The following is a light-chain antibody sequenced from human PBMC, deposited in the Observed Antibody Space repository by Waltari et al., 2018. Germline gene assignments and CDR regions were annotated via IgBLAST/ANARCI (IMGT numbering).Light chain of an antibody. CDR2: DVS. J-gene: IGLJ2*01. Sequence: QSALTLPASVSGSPGQSVTIFCAGTSNAVGGYNSFSWYQEHPGQAPRVIIYDVSDRPSGVSDRFSGSKSGNTASLTISGLQAEDEADYYCSSQSSNDVVLFGGGTKLTVL. CDR3: SSQSSNDVVL. CDR1: SNAVGGYNS. V-gene: IGLV2-14*01.